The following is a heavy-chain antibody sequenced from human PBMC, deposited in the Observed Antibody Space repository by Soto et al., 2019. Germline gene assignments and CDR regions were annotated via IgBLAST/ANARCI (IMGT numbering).Heavy chain of an antibody. J-gene: IGHJ4*02. CDR2: ISSSSSYI. CDR1: GFTFSSYS. V-gene: IGHV3-21*01. D-gene: IGHD6-25*01. Sequence: EVQLVESGGGLVKPGGSLRLSCAASGFTFSSYSMNWVRQAPGKGLEWVSSISSSSSYIYYADSVKGRFTSSRDNAKNSLYLQMNSLRAEDTAVYYCATLSASNFNYWGQGTLVTVSS. CDR3: ATLSASNFNY.